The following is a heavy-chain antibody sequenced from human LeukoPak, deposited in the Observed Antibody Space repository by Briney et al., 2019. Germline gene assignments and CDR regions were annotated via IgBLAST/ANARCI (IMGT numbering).Heavy chain of an antibody. CDR2: TSYRSKWYY. CDR1: GDSVSSIGAA. CDR3: ARTSVAAATTTFFDC. J-gene: IGHJ4*02. D-gene: IGHD2-15*01. Sequence: SQTLSLTCDISGDSVSSIGAARNWIRQSPSRGLEWLGATSYRSKWYYDYAEYVKSRITIIPDTSKNQFSLLLSSVTPEDTAVYYCARTSVAAATTTFFDCWGQGTLVTVSS. V-gene: IGHV6-1*01.